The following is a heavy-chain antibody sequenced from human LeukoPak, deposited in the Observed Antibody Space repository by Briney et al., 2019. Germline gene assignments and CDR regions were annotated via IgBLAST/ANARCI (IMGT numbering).Heavy chain of an antibody. CDR2: INPNSGGT. CDR3: ARDGFRGYSYGYSDY. J-gene: IGHJ4*02. D-gene: IGHD5-18*01. V-gene: IGHV1-2*02. CDR1: GYTFTGYY. Sequence: ASVKVSCKASGYTFTGYYMHWVRQAPGQGLEWMGWINPNSGGTNYAQKFQGRVTMTRDTSISTAYMELRSLRSDDTAVYYCARDGFRGYSYGYSDYWGQGTLVTVSS.